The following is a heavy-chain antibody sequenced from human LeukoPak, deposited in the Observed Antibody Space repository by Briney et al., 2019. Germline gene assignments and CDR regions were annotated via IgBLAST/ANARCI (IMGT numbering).Heavy chain of an antibody. CDR2: IIPIHGIA. CDR3: ARGITSADY. D-gene: IGHD1-14*01. V-gene: IGHV1-69*04. Sequence: ASVKVSCKASGGTFSSYAISWVRQAPGQGLEWMGRIIPIHGIANYAQKFQGRVTITADKSTSTAYMELSSLRSEDTAVYYCARGITSADYWGQGTLVTVSS. CDR1: GGTFSSYA. J-gene: IGHJ4*02.